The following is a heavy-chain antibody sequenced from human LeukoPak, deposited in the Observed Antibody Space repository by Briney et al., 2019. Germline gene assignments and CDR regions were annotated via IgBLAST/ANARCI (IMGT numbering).Heavy chain of an antibody. Sequence: GGSLRLSCAASAFTFSSYSMSWVRQAPGKGLEWVSSITSSSRFIYYADSVKGRFTISRDNAKNSLYLQMNSLRAEDTAVYYCARIPYSSSDYYYMDVWGKGTTVTVSS. V-gene: IGHV3-21*01. CDR3: ARIPYSSSDYYYMDV. D-gene: IGHD6-6*01. J-gene: IGHJ6*03. CDR2: ITSSSRFI. CDR1: AFTFSSYS.